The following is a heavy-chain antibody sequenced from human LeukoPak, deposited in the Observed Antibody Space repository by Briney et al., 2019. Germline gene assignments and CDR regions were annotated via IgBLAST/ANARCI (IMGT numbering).Heavy chain of an antibody. Sequence: SETLSLTCTVSGGSISSYYWSWIRQPAGKGLEWIGRIYTSGSTNYNPSLKSRVTMSVDTSKNQFSLKLSSVTAADTAVYYCARDQGYYDSSGYYDSAAFDIWGQGTMVTVSS. D-gene: IGHD3-22*01. CDR3: ARDQGYYDSSGYYDSAAFDI. CDR2: IYTSGST. CDR1: GGSISSYY. V-gene: IGHV4-4*07. J-gene: IGHJ3*02.